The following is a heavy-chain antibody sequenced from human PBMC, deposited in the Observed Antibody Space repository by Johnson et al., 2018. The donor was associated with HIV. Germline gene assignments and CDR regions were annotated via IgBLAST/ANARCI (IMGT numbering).Heavy chain of an antibody. V-gene: IGHV3-30*04. J-gene: IGHJ3*02. Sequence: QVHLVESGGGVVQPGRSLRLSCAASGFTFSQFAMHWVRQAPGKGLEWVAIISYDGTKKYYADSVRGRFIISRDNSKNTLYLQMNSLRAEDTALYYCARGLQITFGGVIAPTDVFDIWGQGTMVTVSS. D-gene: IGHD3-16*02. CDR1: GFTFSQFA. CDR2: ISYDGTKK. CDR3: ARGLQITFGGVIAPTDVFDI.